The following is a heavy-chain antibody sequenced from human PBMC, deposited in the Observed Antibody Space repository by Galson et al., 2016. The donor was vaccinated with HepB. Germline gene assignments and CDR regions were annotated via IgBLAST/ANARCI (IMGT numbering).Heavy chain of an antibody. D-gene: IGHD6-19*01. CDR1: GFTFSTYA. CDR2: ISYDGTNK. J-gene: IGHJ6*02. CDR3: ARDKGPGIAVAADFLGSYGMDV. Sequence: SLRLSCAASGFTFSTYAMQWVRQAPGKGLEWVAVISYDGTNKYYADSVKDRFTISRDNSRNTLYLQMNSLRVEDTALYYCARDKGPGIAVAADFLGSYGMDVWGQGTTVTVSS. V-gene: IGHV3-30-3*01.